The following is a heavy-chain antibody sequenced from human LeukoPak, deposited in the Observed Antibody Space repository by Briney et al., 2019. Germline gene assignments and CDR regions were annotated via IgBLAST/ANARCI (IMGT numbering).Heavy chain of an antibody. J-gene: IGHJ4*02. CDR3: AKDWWYSSGWPFDY. V-gene: IGHV3-23*01. CDR2: ISGSGGST. D-gene: IGHD6-19*01. Sequence: GGSLRLSCAASGFTFSSYAMSWVRQAPGKGPEWVSAISGSGGSTYYADSVKGRFTISRDNSKNTLYLQMNSLRAEDTAVYYCAKDWWYSSGWPFDYWGQGTLVTVSS. CDR1: GFTFSSYA.